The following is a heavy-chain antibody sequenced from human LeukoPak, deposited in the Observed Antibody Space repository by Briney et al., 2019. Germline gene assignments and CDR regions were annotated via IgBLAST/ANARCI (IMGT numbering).Heavy chain of an antibody. Sequence: KPSETLSLTCAVSGGSFSGYYWSWIRQPPGKGLEWIWEINHSGSTNYNPSLKSRVTISVDTSKNQFSLKLSSVTAAETAVYYCARGNMIVVVISAFDIWGQGTMVTVSS. V-gene: IGHV4-34*01. CDR3: ARGNMIVVVISAFDI. D-gene: IGHD3-22*01. J-gene: IGHJ3*02. CDR2: INHSGST. CDR1: GGSFSGYY.